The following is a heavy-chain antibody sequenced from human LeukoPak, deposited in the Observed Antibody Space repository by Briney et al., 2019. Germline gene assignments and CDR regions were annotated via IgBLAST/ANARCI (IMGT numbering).Heavy chain of an antibody. J-gene: IGHJ4*02. CDR2: ISSSSSTI. D-gene: IGHD3-3*01. V-gene: IGHV3-48*01. CDR3: ARDGMYVEDFWSGYFDY. Sequence: PGGSLRLSCAASGFTFSSYSMNWVRQAPGQGLEWVSYISSSSSTIYYADSVKGRFTISRDNAKNSLYLEMNSLRAEDKAVYYCARDGMYVEDFWSGYFDYWGQGTLVTVS. CDR1: GFTFSSYS.